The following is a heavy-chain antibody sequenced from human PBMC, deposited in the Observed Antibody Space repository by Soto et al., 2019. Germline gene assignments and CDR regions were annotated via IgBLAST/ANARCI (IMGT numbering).Heavy chain of an antibody. V-gene: IGHV4-34*09. D-gene: IGHD2-21*02. Sequence: SETLSLTCAVYGGSFSGYYWSWIRQPPGKGLEWIGYIYYSGSTYYNPSLKSRVTISVDTSKNQFSLKLSSVTAADTAVYYCGRVCGGDSHKGMGVWGQGTTVTVSS. CDR1: GGSFSGYY. CDR3: GRVCGGDSHKGMGV. CDR2: IYYSGST. J-gene: IGHJ6*02.